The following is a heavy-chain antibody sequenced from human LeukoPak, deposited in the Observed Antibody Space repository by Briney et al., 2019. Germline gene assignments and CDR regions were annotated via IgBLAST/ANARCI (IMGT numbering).Heavy chain of an antibody. Sequence: GGSLRLSCAASGFTFSSYWMSWVRQAPGKGLEWVSSVTGDGDTTYYADSVKGRFTISRDNSKNTLSLQMSSLRAEDTALYYCAKVFSRSFDYWGQGTPVTVSS. CDR3: AKVFSRSFDY. D-gene: IGHD2-2*01. J-gene: IGHJ4*02. CDR2: VTGDGDTT. V-gene: IGHV3-23*01. CDR1: GFTFSSYW.